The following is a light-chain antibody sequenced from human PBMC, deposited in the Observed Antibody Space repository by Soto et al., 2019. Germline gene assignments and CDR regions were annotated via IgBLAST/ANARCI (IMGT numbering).Light chain of an antibody. CDR3: GTWDSSLSGVV. CDR1: NSNIGNNY. J-gene: IGLJ2*01. CDR2: DNN. V-gene: IGLV1-51*01. Sequence: QSVLTQPPSVSAAPGQKVTISCSGRNSNIGNNYVSWYQQLPGTAPKLLIYDNNKRPSGIPDRFSGSKSGTSATLGITGLQTGDEADYYCGTWDSSLSGVVFGGGTKLTVL.